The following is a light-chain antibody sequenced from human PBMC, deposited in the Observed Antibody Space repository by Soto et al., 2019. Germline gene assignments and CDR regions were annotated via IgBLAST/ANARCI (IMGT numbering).Light chain of an antibody. Sequence: DIQMTQSPSTLSASVGDRVTITCRASQSISSWLDWYQQKPGKAPNLLIYDASSLESGVPSRFSGSGSGTEFTLTISSXQPDDFATYYCQQYNSYPWTFGQGTKVEIK. V-gene: IGKV1-5*01. J-gene: IGKJ1*01. CDR1: QSISSW. CDR3: QQYNSYPWT. CDR2: DAS.